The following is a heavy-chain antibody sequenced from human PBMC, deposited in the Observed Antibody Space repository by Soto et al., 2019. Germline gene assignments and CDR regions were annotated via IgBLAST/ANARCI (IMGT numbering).Heavy chain of an antibody. V-gene: IGHV3-33*01. D-gene: IGHD6-13*01. CDR1: GFTFNSYV. CDR2: IWYDGSNK. Sequence: PGGSLRLSCAASGFTFNSYVMHWVRQAPGKGLEWVAVIWYDGSNKYYADSVKGRFTISRDNSKNTLYLQMNSLRAEDTAIYYCARDLESAVAGYCVHGTLATVSS. J-gene: IGHJ4*01. CDR3: ARDLESAVAGY.